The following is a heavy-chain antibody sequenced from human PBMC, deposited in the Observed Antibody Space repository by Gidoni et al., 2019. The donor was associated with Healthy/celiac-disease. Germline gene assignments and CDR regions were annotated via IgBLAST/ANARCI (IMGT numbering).Heavy chain of an antibody. D-gene: IGHD3-10*01. J-gene: IGHJ3*02. V-gene: IGHV4-59*08. CDR3: ASQERGLLWFGEPSGAFDI. CDR1: GGSISSYY. Sequence: QVQLQESGPGLVKPSETLSLTCTVAGGSISSYYWSWIRQPPGKGLEWIGYIYYSGSTNYTPSLKSRVTISVDPSKPQFSLKLSSVTAADTAVYYCASQERGLLWFGEPSGAFDIWGQGTMVTVSS. CDR2: IYYSGST.